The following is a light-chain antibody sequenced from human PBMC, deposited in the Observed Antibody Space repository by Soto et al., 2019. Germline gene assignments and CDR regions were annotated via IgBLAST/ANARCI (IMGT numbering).Light chain of an antibody. J-gene: IGLJ3*02. V-gene: IGLV3-21*02. Sequence: SYELTQPPSVSVAPGQTARIACGGNNIGGRNVHWYQQKPGQAPVLVVYDDSDRPSGIPERISGSKSGNTAALTISRVAAGDEADYYCQVWDSSNDHEEWVFGGGTKLTVL. CDR2: DDS. CDR1: NIGGRN. CDR3: QVWDSSNDHEEWV.